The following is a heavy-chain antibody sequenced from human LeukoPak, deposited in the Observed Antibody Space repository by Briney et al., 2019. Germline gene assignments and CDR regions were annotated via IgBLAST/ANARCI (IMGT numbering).Heavy chain of an antibody. Sequence: SGPTLVKPTQTLTLTCAFSGFSLSTSGVGVGWIRQPPGKALEWLALIYWNDDKRYSPSLKSRLTITKDTSKNQVVLTMTNVDPVDTATYYCAHTHTSIAVAGKLEHYFDYWGQGTLVTVSS. J-gene: IGHJ4*02. CDR2: IYWNDDK. CDR3: AHTHTSIAVAGKLEHYFDY. D-gene: IGHD6-19*01. V-gene: IGHV2-5*01. CDR1: GFSLSTSGVG.